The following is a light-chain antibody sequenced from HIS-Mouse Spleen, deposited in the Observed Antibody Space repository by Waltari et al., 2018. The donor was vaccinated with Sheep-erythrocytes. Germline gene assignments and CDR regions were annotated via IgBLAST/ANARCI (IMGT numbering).Light chain of an antibody. J-gene: IGLJ1*01. Sequence: QSALIQPRSVSGSPGQSVTISCTGTSSDVGGYNYVSWYQQYPGKAPKLMISDVSKRPSVVPDLFSGSTSGNTASLTISGLHAEDEADYYCCSYAGSYNHVFATGTKVTVL. CDR1: SSDVGGYNY. CDR3: CSYAGSYNHV. V-gene: IGLV2-11*01. CDR2: DVS.